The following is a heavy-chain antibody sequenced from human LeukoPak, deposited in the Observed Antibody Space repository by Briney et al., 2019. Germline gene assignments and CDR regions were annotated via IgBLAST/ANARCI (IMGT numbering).Heavy chain of an antibody. D-gene: IGHD6-13*01. Sequence: GESLKISCKGSGYSFTSYWIGWVSQMPGKGLERMGIIYPGDSDTRYSPSFQGQATISADKSISTAYLQWSSLKASDTAMYYCARQVEQLVPTDYWGQGTLVTVSS. CDR1: GYSFTSYW. V-gene: IGHV5-51*01. J-gene: IGHJ4*02. CDR2: IYPGDSDT. CDR3: ARQVEQLVPTDY.